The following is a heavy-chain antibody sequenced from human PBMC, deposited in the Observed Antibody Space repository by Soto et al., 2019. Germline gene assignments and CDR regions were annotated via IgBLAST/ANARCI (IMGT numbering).Heavy chain of an antibody. Sequence: PGGSLRLSCAASGFTFSIYTMNWVRQAPGKGLEWVASISSGSSDTWYADSVKGRFIISRDNAQNSLFLQMNTLRPEDTAMYYCARVAYWGPGTQVTVSS. V-gene: IGHV3-21*01. CDR1: GFTFSIYT. J-gene: IGHJ4*02. CDR2: ISSGSSDT. CDR3: ARVAY.